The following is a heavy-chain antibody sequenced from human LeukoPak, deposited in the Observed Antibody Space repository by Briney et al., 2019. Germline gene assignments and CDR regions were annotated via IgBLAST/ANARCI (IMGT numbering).Heavy chain of an antibody. J-gene: IGHJ4*02. D-gene: IGHD3-22*01. CDR1: GYTFTSYG. CDR2: ISAYNGNT. V-gene: IGHV1-18*01. CDR3: AKDEWGTKYYYDSSGYPDY. Sequence: ASVKVSCKASGYTFTSYGISWVRQAPGQGLEWMGWISAYNGNTNYAQKLQGRVTMTTDTSTSTAYMELRSLRSDDTAVYYCAKDEWGTKYYYDSSGYPDYWGQGTLVTVSS.